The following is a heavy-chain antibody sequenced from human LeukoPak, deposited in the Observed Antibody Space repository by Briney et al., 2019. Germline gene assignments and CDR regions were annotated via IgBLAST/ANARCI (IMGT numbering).Heavy chain of an antibody. V-gene: IGHV3-23*05. CDR2: ISSSGGST. CDR1: EFTSSSYA. CDR3: AKVETSGGANCYALDY. Sequence: GASLRLSCAASEFTSSSYAMTWCRRAPDKGLEWGSAISSSGGSTTYADSVKGRCTITRADSQNTLYLQMNSRSAEDTAVYYCAKVETSGGANCYALDYWGQGTLVTVSS. D-gene: IGHD2-2*01. J-gene: IGHJ4*02.